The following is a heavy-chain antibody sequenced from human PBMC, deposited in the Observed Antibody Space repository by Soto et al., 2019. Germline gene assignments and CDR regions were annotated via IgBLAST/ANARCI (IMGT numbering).Heavy chain of an antibody. V-gene: IGHV4-39*01. J-gene: IGHJ4*02. D-gene: IGHD2-15*01. Sequence: SETLSLTCTVSGISVSTSDYCFFCVRQRPGKGLDWIGNIYYSGSTFYNPSLRSRVTLSVDTSKNQFSLRLNSVTAADTAVYFCAGFVVPASRNSDFDYWGQGTLVTVSS. CDR1: GISVSTSDYC. CDR2: IYYSGST. CDR3: AGFVVPASRNSDFDY.